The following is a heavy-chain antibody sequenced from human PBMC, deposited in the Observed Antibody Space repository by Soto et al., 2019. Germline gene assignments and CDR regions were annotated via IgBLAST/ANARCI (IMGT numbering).Heavy chain of an antibody. Sequence: GESLKISCKGSGYYFSAYWIGWVREMPGKGPEWMGIIYPVDSDTRYSPSFQGQVTISVDKSINTAYLQWNSLKSSDTAVYYCARPNGRQYGDAFDVWGQGTMVT. J-gene: IGHJ3*01. CDR1: GYYFSAYW. D-gene: IGHD4-17*01. CDR2: IYPVDSDT. CDR3: ARPNGRQYGDAFDV. V-gene: IGHV5-51*01.